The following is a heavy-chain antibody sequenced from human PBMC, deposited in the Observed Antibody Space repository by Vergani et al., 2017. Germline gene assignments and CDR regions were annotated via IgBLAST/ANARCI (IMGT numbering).Heavy chain of an antibody. Sequence: VHLAESGGGFFQPGGSLRLSCAVSGFRFSDYGMHWVRQAPGRGLEWVALISYDGDTTYYEDSVKGRFTISRDNSKNTLFLQMHSLRVEDTALYYCAKFPLNITTPDRGDFWGQGSLVTVSS. D-gene: IGHD1-1*01. J-gene: IGHJ4*02. V-gene: IGHV3-30*18. CDR2: ISYDGDTT. CDR1: GFRFSDYG. CDR3: AKFPLNITTPDRGDF.